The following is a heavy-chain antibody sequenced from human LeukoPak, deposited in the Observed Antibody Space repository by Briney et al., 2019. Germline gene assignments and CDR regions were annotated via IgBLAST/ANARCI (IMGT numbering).Heavy chain of an antibody. CDR2: FDPEDGET. Sequence: ASVKVSCKVSGYTLTELSMHWVRQAPGKGLEWMGGFDPEDGETNYAQKFQGRVTMTEDTSTDTAYMELSSLRSEDTAVYYCATAPIGAVAGTFFDYWGQGTLVTVSS. CDR1: GYTLTELS. V-gene: IGHV1-24*01. CDR3: ATAPIGAVAGTFFDY. J-gene: IGHJ4*02. D-gene: IGHD6-19*01.